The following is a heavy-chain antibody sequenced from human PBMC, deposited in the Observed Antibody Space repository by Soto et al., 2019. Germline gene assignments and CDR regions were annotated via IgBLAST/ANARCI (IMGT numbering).Heavy chain of an antibody. D-gene: IGHD2-21*02. V-gene: IGHV3-48*02. CDR3: ARLPKGSLVTA. CDR1: GFRFSDHS. CDR2: ISRNGAIT. J-gene: IGHJ4*02. Sequence: LVESGGGLVHPGGSLGLSCEGSGFRFSDHSMNWVRQPPGKGLQWLSYISRNGAITYYADSVKGRFTVSRDNANNALFLQMNSLRDDDTATYYCARLPKGSLVTAWGQGARVTVSS.